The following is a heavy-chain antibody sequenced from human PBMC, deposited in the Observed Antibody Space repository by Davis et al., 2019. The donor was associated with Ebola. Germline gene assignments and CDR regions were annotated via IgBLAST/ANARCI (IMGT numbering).Heavy chain of an antibody. V-gene: IGHV3-15*01. CDR3: TRDIWCSGGRCRHYYYYYGMDV. CDR2: IKSKTDGGTT. Sequence: GESLKISCAASGFTFSSYAMHWVRQAPGKGLEWVGRIKSKTDGGTTDYAAPVKGRFTISRDDSKSIAYLQMNSLKTEDTAVYYCTRDIWCSGGRCRHYYYYYGMDVWGQGTTVTVSS. D-gene: IGHD2-15*01. CDR1: GFTFSSYA. J-gene: IGHJ6*02.